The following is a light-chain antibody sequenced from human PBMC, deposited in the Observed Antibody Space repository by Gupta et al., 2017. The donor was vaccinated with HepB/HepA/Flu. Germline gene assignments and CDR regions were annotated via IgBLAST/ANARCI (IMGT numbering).Light chain of an antibody. CDR3: QHYSNWPPWT. CDR1: QSVSSN. CDR2: GAS. Sequence: EIVMTQSPATLSVSPGERATLSCRASQSVSSNLAWYQQKPGQAPRLLIYGASTRFTGTPARFSGSGSGTEFTLTISSLQSEDFATYYCQHYSNWPPWTFGQGTKLEIK. V-gene: IGKV3-15*01. J-gene: IGKJ1*01.